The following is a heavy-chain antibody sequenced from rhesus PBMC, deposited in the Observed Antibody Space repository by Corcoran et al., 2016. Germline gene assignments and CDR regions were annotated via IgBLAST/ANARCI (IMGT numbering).Heavy chain of an antibody. CDR2: IYGSSGST. CDR3: ARGPNIAAAGLDY. J-gene: IGHJ4*01. D-gene: IGHD6S26*01. Sequence: QVQLQESGPGLVKPSETLSLTCAVSGYSISSNYWSWIRQPPGKGLEWIGYIYGSSGSTHYNPSRKSRVTISTDTSKNQFSLKLSSVTAADTAVYYCARGPNIAAAGLDYWGQGVLVTVSS. CDR1: GYSISSNY. V-gene: IGHV4-147*01.